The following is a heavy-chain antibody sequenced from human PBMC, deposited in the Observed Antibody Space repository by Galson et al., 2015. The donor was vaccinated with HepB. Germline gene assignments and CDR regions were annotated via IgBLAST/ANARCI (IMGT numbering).Heavy chain of an antibody. CDR3: ARGYSTSLPHFYYYGLDV. Sequence: SVKVSCKAYGYIFTGYYMHWVRQAPGQGLEWLGWINANSGDTNHAQKFQGRVTTTRDTSINTAYLELSRLRFDDTAVYYCARGYSTSLPHFYYYGLDVWGQGTTVTVSS. CDR1: GYIFTGYY. CDR2: INANSGDT. J-gene: IGHJ6*02. D-gene: IGHD6-6*01. V-gene: IGHV1-2*02.